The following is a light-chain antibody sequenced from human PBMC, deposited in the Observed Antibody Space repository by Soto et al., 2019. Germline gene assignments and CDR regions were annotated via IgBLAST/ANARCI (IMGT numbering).Light chain of an antibody. CDR2: SNN. CDR3: AAWDDSLNGFVV. J-gene: IGLJ2*01. CDR1: SSNIGSNT. Sequence: QSVLTQPPSASGTPGQRVTISCSGSSSNIGSNTVNWYQQHPGTAPKLLIYSNNQRPSGVPDRFSGSKSGTSASLAISGLQSEDEADYYCAAWDDSLNGFVVFGGGTQLTVL. V-gene: IGLV1-44*01.